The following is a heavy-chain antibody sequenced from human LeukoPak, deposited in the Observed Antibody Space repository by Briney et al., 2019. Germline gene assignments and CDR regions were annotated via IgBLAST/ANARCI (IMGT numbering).Heavy chain of an antibody. CDR3: VKGPETGGWDPFDY. J-gene: IGHJ4*02. D-gene: IGHD3-10*01. V-gene: IGHV3-30-3*01. CDR2: ISYDGSNK. CDR1: GFTFSSYA. Sequence: GGSLRLSCAASGFTFSSYAMHWVRQAPGKGLEWVAVISYDGSNKYYADSVKGRFTISRDNSKNTLYLQMNSLRADDTAVYYCVKGPETGGWDPFDYWGQGTLVTVSS.